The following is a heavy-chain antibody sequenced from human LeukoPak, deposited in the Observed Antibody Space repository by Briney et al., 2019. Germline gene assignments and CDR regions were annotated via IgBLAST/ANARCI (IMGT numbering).Heavy chain of an antibody. CDR3: ARDPPMYYYDSSGYWQYYFDY. CDR1: GFTFSSYE. Sequence: GGSLRLSCAASGFTFSSYEMNWVRQAPGKGLEWVSYISSSGSTICYADSVKGRFTISRDNAKNSLYLQMNSLRAEDTAVYYCARDPPMYYYDSSGYWQYYFDYWGQGTLVTVSS. J-gene: IGHJ4*02. V-gene: IGHV3-48*03. CDR2: ISSSGSTI. D-gene: IGHD3-22*01.